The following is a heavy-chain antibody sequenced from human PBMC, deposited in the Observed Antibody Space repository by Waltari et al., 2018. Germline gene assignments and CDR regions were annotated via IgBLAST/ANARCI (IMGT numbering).Heavy chain of an antibody. CDR1: GYPLTELS. CDR3: ATPWGMVPAFDI. Sequence: QVQLVQSGAEVKKHGASVKVSCKASGYPLTELSMHWVRQAPGKGLEWMGGFDPEDGETIYAQKFQGRVTMTEDTSTDTAYMELSSLRSEDTAVYYCATPWGMVPAFDIWGQGTMVTVSS. CDR2: FDPEDGET. V-gene: IGHV1-24*01. D-gene: IGHD3-10*01. J-gene: IGHJ3*02.